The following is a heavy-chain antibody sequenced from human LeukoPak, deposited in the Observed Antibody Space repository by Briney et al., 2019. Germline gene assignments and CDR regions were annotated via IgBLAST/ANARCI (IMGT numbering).Heavy chain of an antibody. J-gene: IGHJ4*02. Sequence: PGGSLRLSCAASGFTFSSYVISWVRQAPGKGLEWISSIGGSGSGGKTYYADSVKGRFTTSRDNAKNTLYLQMNSLRAEDTAMYYCARGPVDYSGNYYVGDYWGQGTLVTVSS. V-gene: IGHV3-23*01. CDR1: GFTFSSYV. D-gene: IGHD1-26*01. CDR3: ARGPVDYSGNYYVGDY. CDR2: IGGSGSGGKT.